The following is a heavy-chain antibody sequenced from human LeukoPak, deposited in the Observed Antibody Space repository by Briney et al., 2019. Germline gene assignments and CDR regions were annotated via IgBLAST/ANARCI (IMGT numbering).Heavy chain of an antibody. Sequence: GGSLRLSCAASGFTFSSYGMSWVRQAPGKGLEWVSAISGSGGSTYYADSVKGRFTISRDNSKNTLYLQMNSLRAEDTAVYYCAKGPGGDYRFDYWGQGTLVTVSS. J-gene: IGHJ4*02. D-gene: IGHD4-17*01. CDR2: ISGSGGST. V-gene: IGHV3-23*01. CDR3: AKGPGGDYRFDY. CDR1: GFTFSSYG.